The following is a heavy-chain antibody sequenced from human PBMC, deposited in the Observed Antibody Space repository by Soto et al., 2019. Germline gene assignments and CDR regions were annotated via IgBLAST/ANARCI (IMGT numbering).Heavy chain of an antibody. Sequence: EVQLVESGGGLVQPGGSLRLSCAASGFTFRTYWLSWVRQVPGKGLEWVANINLDGSEKNYVDSVKGRFTISRDNARNSLSLQMSSLRAEDTALYYWARDGSTSWYSYDYHGMDVWGQGTTVTVSS. J-gene: IGHJ6*02. CDR3: ARDGSTSWYSYDYHGMDV. CDR2: INLDGSEK. V-gene: IGHV3-7*05. CDR1: GFTFRTYW. D-gene: IGHD5-18*01.